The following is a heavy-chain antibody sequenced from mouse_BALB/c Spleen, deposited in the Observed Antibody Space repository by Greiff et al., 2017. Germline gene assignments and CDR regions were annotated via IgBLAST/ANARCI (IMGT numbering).Heavy chain of an antibody. CDR2: SRNKANDYTT. D-gene: IGHD2-1*01. V-gene: IGHV7-1*02. CDR1: GFTFSDFY. CDR3: ARDAVSYGKNAMDY. J-gene: IGHJ4*01. Sequence: EVKLMESGGGLVQPGGSLRLSCATSGFTFSDFYMEWVRQPPGKRLEWIAASRNKANDYTTEYSASVKGRFIVSRDTSQSILYLQMNALRAEDTAIYYCARDAVSYGKNAMDYWGQGTSVTVSS.